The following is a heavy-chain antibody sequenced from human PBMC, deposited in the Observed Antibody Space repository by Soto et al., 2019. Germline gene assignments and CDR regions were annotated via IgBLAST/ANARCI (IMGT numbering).Heavy chain of an antibody. V-gene: IGHV1-69*06. CDR3: ARGRQFVVVPAAPTYYFDY. Sequence: GASVKVSCKASGGTFSSYAISWVRQAPGQGLEWMGGIIPIFGTANYAQKFQGRVTITADKSTSTAYMELSSLRSEDTAVYYCARGRQFVVVPAAPTYYFDYWGQGTLVTVSS. D-gene: IGHD2-2*01. CDR1: GGTFSSYA. CDR2: IIPIFGTA. J-gene: IGHJ4*02.